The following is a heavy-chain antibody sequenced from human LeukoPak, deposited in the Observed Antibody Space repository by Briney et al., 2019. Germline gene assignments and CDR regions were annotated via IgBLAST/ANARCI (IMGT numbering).Heavy chain of an antibody. D-gene: IGHD3-10*01. CDR1: GGSINSYW. V-gene: IGHV4-4*07. CDR3: ARAVYTISSYRFDY. Sequence: SETLSLTCSVSGGSINSYWWSWIRQPAGKGLEFIGRIYTTGMTNYNPSLKSRVSMSVDTSKNQFSLELRSVTAADTAVYFCARAVYTISSYRFDYWGQGALVTVSS. CDR2: IYTTGMT. J-gene: IGHJ4*02.